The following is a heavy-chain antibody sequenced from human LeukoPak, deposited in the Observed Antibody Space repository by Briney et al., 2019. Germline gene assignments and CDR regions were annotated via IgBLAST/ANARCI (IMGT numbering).Heavy chain of an antibody. CDR2: IHRSGSP. Sequence: SETLSLSCTVSLDSTTSNFWSWVRQPPGKGLEWIGEIHRSGSPNYNPSLQSRVTISIDRSRNQIVPELSSVTAADTAVYYCVREILGGFNPGAYWGQGTLVTVSS. J-gene: IGHJ4*02. CDR3: VREILGGFNPGAY. D-gene: IGHD1-14*01. V-gene: IGHV4-4*02. CDR1: LDSTTSNF.